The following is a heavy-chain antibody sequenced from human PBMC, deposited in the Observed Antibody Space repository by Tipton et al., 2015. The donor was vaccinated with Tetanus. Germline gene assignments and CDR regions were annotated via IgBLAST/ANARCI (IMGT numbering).Heavy chain of an antibody. D-gene: IGHD3-3*01. CDR1: GASLSSSDYY. Sequence: TLSLTCTVSGASLSSSDYYWGWIRQPPGKGVEWIGSIYYSGSTYYNPSLKSRITISVDMSKNLFSLKLSSVTVADTAMYYCASTPAVFGVAWGQGTLVTVSS. CDR2: IYYSGST. J-gene: IGHJ5*02. CDR3: ASTPAVFGVA. V-gene: IGHV4-39*01.